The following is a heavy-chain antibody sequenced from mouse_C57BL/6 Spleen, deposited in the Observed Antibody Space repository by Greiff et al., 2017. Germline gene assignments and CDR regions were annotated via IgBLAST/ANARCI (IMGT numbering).Heavy chain of an antibody. V-gene: IGHV1-69*01. CDR2: IDPSDSYT. J-gene: IGHJ2*01. Sequence: QVQLQQPGAELVMPGASVKLSCKASGYTFTSYWMHWVKQRPGQGLEWIGEIDPSDSYTNYNQKFKGKSTLTVDKSSSTAYMQLSSLTSEDSAVXYCARDGRYYGNYEGFDYWGQGTTLTVSS. CDR3: ARDGRYYGNYEGFDY. D-gene: IGHD2-1*01. CDR1: GYTFTSYW.